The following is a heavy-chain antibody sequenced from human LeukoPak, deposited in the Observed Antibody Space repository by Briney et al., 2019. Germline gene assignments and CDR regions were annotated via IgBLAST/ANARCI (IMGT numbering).Heavy chain of an antibody. D-gene: IGHD2-2*03. V-gene: IGHV4-34*01. J-gene: IGHJ5*02. CDR3: ARGGLDIVVVPAVSDENWFDP. CDR2: INRSGST. CDR1: GGSFSGYY. Sequence: PSETLSLTCAVYGGSFSGYYWSWIRQPPGKGLEWIGEINRSGSTNYNPSLKSRVTISVDTSKNQFSLKLSSVTAADTAVYYCARGGLDIVVVPAVSDENWFDPWGQGTLVTVSS.